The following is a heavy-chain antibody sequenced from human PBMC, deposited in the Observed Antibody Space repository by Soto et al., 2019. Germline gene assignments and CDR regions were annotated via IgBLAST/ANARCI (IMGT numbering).Heavy chain of an antibody. D-gene: IGHD6-13*01. Sequence: QVQLQQWGAGLLKPSETLSLTCAVYGGSFIGYYWSWIRQPPGKGLEWIGEINHSGSTNYNPSLKSRVTISVDTSKNQFSLKLSSVTAADTAVYYCARGIAAAGTIYWFDPWGQGTLVTVSS. CDR1: GGSFIGYY. J-gene: IGHJ5*02. CDR2: INHSGST. V-gene: IGHV4-34*01. CDR3: ARGIAAAGTIYWFDP.